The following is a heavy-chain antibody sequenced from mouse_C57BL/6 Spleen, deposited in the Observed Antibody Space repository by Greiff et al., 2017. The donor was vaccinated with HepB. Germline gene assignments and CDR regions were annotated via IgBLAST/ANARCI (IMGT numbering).Heavy chain of an antibody. Sequence: QVQLQQPGAELVKPGASVKMSCKASGYTFTSYWITWVKQRPGQGLEWIGDIYPGSGSTNYNEKFKSKATLTVDTSSSTAYMQLSSLTSEDSAVYYCARNFYSNYDWWYFDVWGTGTTVTVSS. CDR1: GYTFTSYW. D-gene: IGHD2-5*01. V-gene: IGHV1-55*01. J-gene: IGHJ1*03. CDR3: ARNFYSNYDWWYFDV. CDR2: IYPGSGST.